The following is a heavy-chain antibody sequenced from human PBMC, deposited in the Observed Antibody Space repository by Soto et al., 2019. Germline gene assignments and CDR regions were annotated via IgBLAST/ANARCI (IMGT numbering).Heavy chain of an antibody. Sequence: SETLSLTCTVSGGSVSSGSYYWSWIRQPPGKGLEWIGYIYYSGSTNYNPSLKSRVTISVDTSKNQFSLKLSSVTAADTAVYYCARDRVVPAAVLDYWGQGTLVTVSS. CDR1: GGSVSSGSYY. CDR2: IYYSGST. J-gene: IGHJ4*02. V-gene: IGHV4-61*01. D-gene: IGHD2-2*01. CDR3: ARDRVVPAAVLDY.